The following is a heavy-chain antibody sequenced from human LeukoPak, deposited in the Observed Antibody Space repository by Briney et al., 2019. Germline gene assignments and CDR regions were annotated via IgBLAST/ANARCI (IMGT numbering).Heavy chain of an antibody. J-gene: IGHJ4*02. Sequence: GGSLRLSCAASGFTFSSYAMTWVRQAPGKGLEWVSAISAGGGSTYYADSVKGRFTISRDNSKNTLYLQLNSLRAEDTAVYYCAKTGGWTNYFDYWGQGTLVTVSS. CDR1: GFTFSSYA. CDR3: AKTGGWTNYFDY. D-gene: IGHD6-19*01. V-gene: IGHV3-23*01. CDR2: ISAGGGST.